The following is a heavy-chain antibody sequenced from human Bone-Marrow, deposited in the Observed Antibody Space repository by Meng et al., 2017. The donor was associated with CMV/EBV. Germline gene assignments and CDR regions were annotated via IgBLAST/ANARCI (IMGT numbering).Heavy chain of an antibody. CDR3: RIVEMATSEDY. Sequence: SETLSLTCTVSGGSISSYYWSWIRQPPGKGLEWIGYIYYSGSTNYNPSLKSRVTISVDTSKNQFSLKLSSVTAADTAVYYCRIVEMATSEDYWGQGTRVTGYS. J-gene: IGHJ4*02. V-gene: IGHV4-59*01. D-gene: IGHD5-24*01. CDR1: GGSISSYY. CDR2: IYYSGST.